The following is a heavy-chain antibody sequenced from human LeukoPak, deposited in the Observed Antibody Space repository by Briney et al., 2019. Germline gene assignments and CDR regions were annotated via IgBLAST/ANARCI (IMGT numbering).Heavy chain of an antibody. J-gene: IGHJ4*02. Sequence: ASVKVSCRASGYTFTSYGISWVRQAPGQGLEWMGWISAYNGNTNYAQKLQGRVTMTTDTSTSTAYMELRSLRSDDTAVYYCARLMWELQPFDYWGQGTLVTVSS. D-gene: IGHD1-26*01. V-gene: IGHV1-18*01. CDR3: ARLMWELQPFDY. CDR1: GYTFTSYG. CDR2: ISAYNGNT.